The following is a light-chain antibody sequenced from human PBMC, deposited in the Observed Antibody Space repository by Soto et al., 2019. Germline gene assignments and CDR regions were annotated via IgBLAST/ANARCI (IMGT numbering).Light chain of an antibody. Sequence: QSVLTQPASVSGSPGQSITITCTGTSSDVGGYNYVSWYQQHPGKAPKLMIYEVSNRPSGVSNRFSGSKSGNTASLTISGLQHEDEADYYCSSYTSSSTAYVFGTGTKVTVL. CDR2: EVS. V-gene: IGLV2-14*01. J-gene: IGLJ1*01. CDR3: SSYTSSSTAYV. CDR1: SSDVGGYNY.